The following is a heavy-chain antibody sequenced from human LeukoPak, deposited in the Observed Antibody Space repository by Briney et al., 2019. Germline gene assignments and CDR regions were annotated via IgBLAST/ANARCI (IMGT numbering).Heavy chain of an antibody. CDR2: INPNSGGT. J-gene: IGHJ4*02. CDR1: RYTFTGYF. V-gene: IGHV1-2*02. Sequence: GASVKVSCKASRYTFTGYFMHWVRQAPGQGLEWMGWINPNSGGTHYAQKFQGRVTMTRDTSDSTAYMELRRLRSDDTAVYYRARVEGQRIYYDSSGYLDFWGQGTLVTVSP. CDR3: ARVEGQRIYYDSSGYLDF. D-gene: IGHD3-22*01.